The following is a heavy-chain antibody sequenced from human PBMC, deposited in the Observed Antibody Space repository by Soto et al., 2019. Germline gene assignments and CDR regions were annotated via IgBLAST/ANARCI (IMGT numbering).Heavy chain of an antibody. CDR1: GYTFTGYY. D-gene: IGHD3-3*01. J-gene: IGHJ6*02. CDR3: ARDPSITIFGVATEAPDYYYYGMDV. CDR2: INPNSGGT. V-gene: IGHV1-2*02. Sequence: AASVKVSCKASGYTFTGYYMHWVRQAPGQGLEWMGWINPNSGGTNYAQKFQGRVTMTRDTSISTAYMELSRLRSDDTAVYYCARDPSITIFGVATEAPDYYYYGMDVWGQGTTVTVSS.